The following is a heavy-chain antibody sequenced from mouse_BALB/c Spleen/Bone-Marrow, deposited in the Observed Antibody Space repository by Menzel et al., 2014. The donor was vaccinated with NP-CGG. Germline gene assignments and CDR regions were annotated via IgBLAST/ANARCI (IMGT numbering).Heavy chain of an antibody. CDR1: GYTFSSYW. CDR3: ARLDLFAY. CDR2: ILPGSGST. J-gene: IGHJ3*01. Sequence: VQLQQPGAELMKPGASVKISCKATGYTFSSYWIEWVKQRPGHGLEWIGEILPGSGSTNYSEKFKGKATFTADTSSNTAYMQLSSLTSEDSAVYYCARLDLFAYWGQGTLVTVSA. V-gene: IGHV1-9*01.